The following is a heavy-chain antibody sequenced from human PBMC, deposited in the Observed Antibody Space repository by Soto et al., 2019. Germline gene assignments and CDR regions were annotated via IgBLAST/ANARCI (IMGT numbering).Heavy chain of an antibody. CDR2: IDPSDSYT. V-gene: IGHV5-10-1*01. CDR3: ARLGAVAGTVYYYYGMDV. CDR1: VYSFTSYW. J-gene: IGHJ6*02. D-gene: IGHD6-19*01. Sequence: PGESLKSSCKVSVYSFTSYWISWVRQMPGKGLEWMGRIDPSDSYTNYSPSFQGHVTISADKSISTAYLQWSSLKASDTAMYYCARLGAVAGTVYYYYGMDVWGQGTTVTVSS.